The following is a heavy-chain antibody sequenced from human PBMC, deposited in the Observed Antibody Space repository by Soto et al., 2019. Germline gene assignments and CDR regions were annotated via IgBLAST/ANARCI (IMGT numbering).Heavy chain of an antibody. J-gene: IGHJ4*02. CDR1: GFRFSDYY. CDR3: ARGNALYDY. V-gene: IGHV3-11*01. Sequence: GGSLRLSCAASGFRFSDYYMSWIRQAPGKGLEWVSYIRSSDNTRYYADSVKGRFTISRDNAKNSLYLQMNSLRAEDTAVYYCARGNALYDYWGQGILVTVSS. D-gene: IGHD2-2*01. CDR2: IRSSDNTR.